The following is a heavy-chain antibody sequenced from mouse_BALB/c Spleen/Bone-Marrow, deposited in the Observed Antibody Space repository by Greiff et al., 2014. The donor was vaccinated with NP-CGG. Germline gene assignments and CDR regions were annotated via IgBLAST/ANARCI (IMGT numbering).Heavy chain of an antibody. D-gene: IGHD2-10*01. V-gene: IGHV1S81*02. J-gene: IGHJ4*01. CDR3: TRRSLLSDYYSMDY. Sequence: VQLQQSGAELVKPGASVKLSCKASGYTFTSYYLYWVKQRPGQGLEWIGEINPSNGGTNFNERFKRKASLTVDKSSSTAYMQLNSLTSEDSAVYYCTRRSLLSDYYSMDYWGQGTSVTVSS. CDR2: INPSNGGT. CDR1: GYTFTSYY.